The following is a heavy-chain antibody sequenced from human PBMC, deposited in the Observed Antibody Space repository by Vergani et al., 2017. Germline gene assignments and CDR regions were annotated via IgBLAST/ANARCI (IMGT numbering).Heavy chain of an antibody. V-gene: IGHV3-7*03. Sequence: EVQLVESGGGLVQPGGSLRLSCAASGFTFSSYWMSWVRQAPGKGLEWVANIKQDGSEKYYVDSVKGRFTISRDNAKNSLYLQMNSLRAEDTAVYYCARDDAILGIGDAFDIWGQGTMVTVSS. D-gene: IGHD7-27*01. CDR1: GFTFSSYW. CDR2: IKQDGSEK. J-gene: IGHJ3*02. CDR3: ARDDAILGIGDAFDI.